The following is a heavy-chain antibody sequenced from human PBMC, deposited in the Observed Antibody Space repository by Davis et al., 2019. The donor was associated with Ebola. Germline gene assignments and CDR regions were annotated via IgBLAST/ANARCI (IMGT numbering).Heavy chain of an antibody. Sequence: ASVKVSCKASGYTFTSYGISWVRRAPGQGLEWMGWISAYNGNTNYAQKLQGRVTMTTDTSTSTAYMELRSLRSDDTAVYYCARGYCSGGSCYSMDYWGQGTLVTVSS. CDR1: GYTFTSYG. CDR2: ISAYNGNT. D-gene: IGHD2-15*01. J-gene: IGHJ4*02. CDR3: ARGYCSGGSCYSMDY. V-gene: IGHV1-18*01.